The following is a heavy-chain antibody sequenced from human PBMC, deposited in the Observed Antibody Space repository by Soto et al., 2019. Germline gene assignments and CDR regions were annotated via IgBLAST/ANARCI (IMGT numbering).Heavy chain of an antibody. D-gene: IGHD6-19*01. J-gene: IGHJ3*02. V-gene: IGHV4-34*01. CDR3: ARKVAGTRSAFDI. CDR1: GGSFSGYY. Sequence: SETLSLTCAVYGGSFSGYYWSWIRQPPGKGLEWTGEINHSGSTNYNPSLKSRVTISVDTSKNQFSLKLSSVTAADTAVYYCARKVAGTRSAFDIWGQGTMVT. CDR2: INHSGST.